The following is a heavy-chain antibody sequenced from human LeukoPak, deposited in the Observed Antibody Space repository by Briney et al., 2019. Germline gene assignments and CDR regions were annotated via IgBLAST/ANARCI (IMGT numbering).Heavy chain of an antibody. V-gene: IGHV3-23*01. CDR1: GFTFSSYA. J-gene: IGHJ4*02. CDR2: ISGSGGST. D-gene: IGHD3-9*01. CDR3: AKLPEPQYYDILTGYYWDY. Sequence: GGSLRLSCAASGFTFSSYAMSWVRQAPGKGLEWVSAISGSGGSTYYADSVKGRFTISRDNSKNTLYLQMNSLRAEDTAVYYCAKLPEPQYYDILTGYYWDYWGQGTLVTVSS.